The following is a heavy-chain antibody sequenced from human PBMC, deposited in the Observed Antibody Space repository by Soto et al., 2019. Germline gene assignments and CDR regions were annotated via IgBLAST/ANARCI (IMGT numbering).Heavy chain of an antibody. CDR1: GYTFTTYS. D-gene: IGHD6-19*01. CDR2: INAGNGKT. Sequence: ASVKVSCKASGYTFTTYSIFWVRQAPGHRLEWMGWINAGNGKTRYSQKFQGRITVTMDTPASTAYMELSSLRSEDTAVYYCARGHSDWYYLGDYWGQGTLVTVSS. CDR3: ARGHSDWYYLGDY. V-gene: IGHV1-3*01. J-gene: IGHJ4*02.